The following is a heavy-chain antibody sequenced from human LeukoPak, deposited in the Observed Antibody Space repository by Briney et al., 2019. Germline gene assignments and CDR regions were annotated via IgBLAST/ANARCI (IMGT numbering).Heavy chain of an antibody. J-gene: IGHJ4*02. Sequence: SETLSLTCAVYGGSFSGYYWSWIRQPPGKGLEWIGEINHSGGTNYNPSLKSRVTISVDTSKNQFSLKLSSVTAADTAVYYCARGGYSGYGGRFDYWGQGTLVTVSS. CDR3: ARGGYSGYGGRFDY. D-gene: IGHD5-12*01. V-gene: IGHV4-34*01. CDR2: INHSGGT. CDR1: GGSFSGYY.